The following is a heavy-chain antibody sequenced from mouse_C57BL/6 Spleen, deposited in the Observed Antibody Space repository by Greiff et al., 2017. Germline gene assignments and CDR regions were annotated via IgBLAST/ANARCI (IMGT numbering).Heavy chain of an antibody. Sequence: QVQLQQPGTELVKPGASVKLSCKASGYTFTSYWMHWVKQRPGQGLEWIGNINPSNGGTNYNEKFKSKATLTVDKSSNTAYMQLSSQTSEESAVYYCAKSYYNGYYYAMDYWGQGTSVTVSS. CDR1: GYTFTSYW. CDR2: INPSNGGT. D-gene: IGHD2-12*01. CDR3: AKSYYNGYYYAMDY. J-gene: IGHJ4*01. V-gene: IGHV1-53*01.